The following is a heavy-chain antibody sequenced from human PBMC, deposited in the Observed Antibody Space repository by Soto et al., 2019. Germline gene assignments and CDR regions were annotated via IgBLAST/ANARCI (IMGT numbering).Heavy chain of an antibody. J-gene: IGHJ4*02. V-gene: IGHV3-74*01. CDR3: ASGGSSLNFDS. Sequence: HPGGSLRLSCAASGFTFTNAWMNWVRQAPGKGLVWVSWINSDGSSTSYADSVKGRFTISRDNAKNTLYLQMNSLRAEDTAVYYCASGGSSLNFDSWGQGTLVTVSS. D-gene: IGHD6-6*01. CDR2: INSDGSST. CDR1: GFTFTNAW.